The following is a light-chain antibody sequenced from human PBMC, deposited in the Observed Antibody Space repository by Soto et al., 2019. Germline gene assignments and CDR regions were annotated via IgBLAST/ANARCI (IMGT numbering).Light chain of an antibody. J-gene: IGLJ3*02. V-gene: IGLV4-69*01. CDR1: SGHSSYA. CDR3: QTWGTGIQV. Sequence: QSVLTQSPSASASLGASVKLTCTLSSGHSSYAIAWHQQQPEKGPRYLMKLNSDGSHSKGDGIPDRFSGSSSGAERYLTISSLQSEDEADYYCQTWGTGIQVFGGGPKVTVL. CDR2: LNSDGSH.